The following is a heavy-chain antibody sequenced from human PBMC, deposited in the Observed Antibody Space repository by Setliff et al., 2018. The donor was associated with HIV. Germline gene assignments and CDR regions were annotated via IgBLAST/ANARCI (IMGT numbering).Heavy chain of an antibody. CDR3: AKTIRGYISGDYMDV. J-gene: IGHJ6*03. Sequence: SETLSLTCTDSGGSITSGGFYWSWIRQYPQKGLEWIGYIYYSGGTYYNPSLRGRVTISVDPSKNHFSLKPSSVTAADTAVYYCAKTIRGYISGDYMDVWGKGTTVTVSS. V-gene: IGHV4-31*10. D-gene: IGHD5-18*01. CDR2: IYYSGGT. CDR1: GGSITSGGFY.